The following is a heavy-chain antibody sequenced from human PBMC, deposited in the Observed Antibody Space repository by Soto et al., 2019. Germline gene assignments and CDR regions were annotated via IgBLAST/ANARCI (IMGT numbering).Heavy chain of an antibody. CDR3: ARAQPSSYYDSSGSFDY. J-gene: IGHJ4*02. V-gene: IGHV1-69*13. CDR2: IIPIFGTA. CDR1: GGTFSSYA. Sequence: SVKVSCKASGGTFSSYAISWVRQAPGQGLEWMGGIIPIFGTANYAQKFQGRVTIPADESTSTAYMELSSLRSEDTAVYYCARAQPSSYYDSSGSFDYWGQGTLVTVSS. D-gene: IGHD3-22*01.